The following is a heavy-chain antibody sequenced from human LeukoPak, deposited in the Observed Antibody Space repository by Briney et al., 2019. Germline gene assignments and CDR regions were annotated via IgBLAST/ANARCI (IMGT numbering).Heavy chain of an antibody. D-gene: IGHD3-16*01. Sequence: GGSLRLSCAASGFTFSNYGIHWVSQAPGKGLEWVAVIWYDGVNKFYSDSVKGRFTISRDNSKNTLYLQMNSLRAEDTAVYYCAKDWGHYYASGQGSYFDYWGQGTLVTVSS. V-gene: IGHV3-33*06. CDR1: GFTFSNYG. CDR2: IWYDGVNK. CDR3: AKDWGHYYASGQGSYFDY. J-gene: IGHJ4*02.